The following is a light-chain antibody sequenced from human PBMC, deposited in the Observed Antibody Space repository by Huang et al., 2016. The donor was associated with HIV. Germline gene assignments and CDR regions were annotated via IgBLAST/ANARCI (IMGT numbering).Light chain of an antibody. Sequence: DIQMTQSPSSLSASVGDRVTITCRASQNIRNYLNWYQQKPGKAPKLLIYAASSLQSGVPSRFSGSGSGTDFTLTISSLQPEDFATYYCQQSYSPRGFGGGTKVEIK. CDR2: AAS. V-gene: IGKV1-39*01. CDR1: QNIRNY. CDR3: QQSYSPRG. J-gene: IGKJ4*02.